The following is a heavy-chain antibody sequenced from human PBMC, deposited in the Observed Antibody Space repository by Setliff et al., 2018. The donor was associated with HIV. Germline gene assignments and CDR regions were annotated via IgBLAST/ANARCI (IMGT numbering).Heavy chain of an antibody. Sequence: PSETLSLTCGVSGDSITGSFYWAWIRQPPGKGLEWIANIYPSGSIWPSGTSNYNPSLKGRVTISLDMSQSQFSLKVNSVTAADTAIYYCARGGPAVAYAVDVWGQGTTVTVSS. CDR1: GDSITGSFY. CDR2: IWPSGTS. J-gene: IGHJ6*02. CDR3: ARGGPAVAYAVDV. V-gene: IGHV4-38-2*01. D-gene: IGHD5-12*01.